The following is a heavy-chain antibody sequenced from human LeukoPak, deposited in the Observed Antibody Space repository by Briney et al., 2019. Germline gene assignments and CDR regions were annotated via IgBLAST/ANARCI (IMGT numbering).Heavy chain of an antibody. CDR2: ISGSGGST. J-gene: IGHJ4*02. V-gene: IGHV3-23*01. D-gene: IGHD2-2*01. CDR1: GFTFSSYA. Sequence: GGSLSLSCAASGFTFSSYAMGGVCQAPGEGLEWVSAISGSGGSTYYADSVKGRFTISRDNSKNTLYLQMNSLRAEDTAVYYCAKGRRVYQLLRTKYFYYWGQGTLVTLSS. CDR3: AKGRRVYQLLRTKYFYY.